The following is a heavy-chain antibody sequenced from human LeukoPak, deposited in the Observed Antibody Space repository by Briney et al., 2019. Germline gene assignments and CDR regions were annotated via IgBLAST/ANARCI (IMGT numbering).Heavy chain of an antibody. D-gene: IGHD3-10*01. V-gene: IGHV4-61*08. Sequence: PSETLSLTCTVSGGSVSSNGYFWSWIRQPPGKGLEWIGYLSYSGSTSYNPSLKGRVTISADTSKNQFSLKMNSVTAADTAVYYCARSLSRSSYGNFDYWGQGTLATVSP. CDR2: LSYSGST. CDR1: GGSVSSNGYF. J-gene: IGHJ4*02. CDR3: ARSLSRSSYGNFDY.